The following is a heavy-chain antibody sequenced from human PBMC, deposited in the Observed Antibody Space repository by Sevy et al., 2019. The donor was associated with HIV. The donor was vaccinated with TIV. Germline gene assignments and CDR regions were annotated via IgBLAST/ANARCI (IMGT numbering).Heavy chain of an antibody. J-gene: IGHJ5*02. Sequence: ASVKVSCKASGYTFTGYYMHWVRQAPGQGLEWMGWINPNSGGTKYAQKLQGRVTMTRETSLSTAYMELGRRRSDDTAVYYCAKDGVYCSGGTCKPGGWFDPWGQGTLVTVSS. CDR2: INPNSGGT. CDR3: AKDGVYCSGGTCKPGGWFDP. D-gene: IGHD2-15*01. CDR1: GYTFTGYY. V-gene: IGHV1-2*02.